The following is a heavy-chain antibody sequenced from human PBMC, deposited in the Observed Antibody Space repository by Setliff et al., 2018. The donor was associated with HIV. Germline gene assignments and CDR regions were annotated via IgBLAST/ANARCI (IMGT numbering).Heavy chain of an antibody. CDR2: ITPSSTET. J-gene: IGHJ3*02. V-gene: IGHV3-23*01. CDR3: AKAALAPGRDLGVFDI. Sequence: GGSLRLSCAASGFTFSSHVMTWVRQAPGKGLEWVSVITPSSTETYYADSVKGRFTISADTSKNTLYLQMTRLSAENTAVYYCAKAALAPGRDLGVFDIWGQGTMVTVSS. D-gene: IGHD6-13*01. CDR1: GFTFSSHV.